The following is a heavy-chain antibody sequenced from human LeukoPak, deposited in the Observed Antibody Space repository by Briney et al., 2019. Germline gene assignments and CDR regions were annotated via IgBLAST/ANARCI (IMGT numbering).Heavy chain of an antibody. Sequence: SETLSLTCTVSGYSISSGYYWGWIRQPPGKGLEWIGSICHRGSTYYNPSLKSRVTISVDTSKNQFSLKLSSVTAADTAVYYCARDFTYYYDSSGYSEPGALPWGQGTLVTVSS. CDR2: ICHRGST. J-gene: IGHJ5*02. CDR3: ARDFTYYYDSSGYSEPGALP. CDR1: GYSISSGYY. V-gene: IGHV4-38-2*02. D-gene: IGHD3-22*01.